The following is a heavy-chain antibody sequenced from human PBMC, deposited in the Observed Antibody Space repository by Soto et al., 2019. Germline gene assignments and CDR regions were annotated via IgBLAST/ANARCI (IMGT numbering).Heavy chain of an antibody. CDR1: GDFVANNSGG. Sequence: QVQLQQSGPGLVKPSQTLSLTCDISGDFVANNSGGWSWIRQSPSRGLEWLGRTYYRANWHHDYAVPVRPRISINPDTPNTRVSLQLNSVTPDDTAVYYCARGLDSNPWYNWFDPWGQGTQVIVSS. V-gene: IGHV6-1*01. D-gene: IGHD6-13*01. CDR2: TYYRANWHH. CDR3: ARGLDSNPWYNWFDP. J-gene: IGHJ5*02.